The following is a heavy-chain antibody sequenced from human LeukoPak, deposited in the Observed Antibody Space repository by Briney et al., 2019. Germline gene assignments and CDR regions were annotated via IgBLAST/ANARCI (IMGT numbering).Heavy chain of an antibody. CDR3: ARQRYSSSWSFYYYYGMDV. J-gene: IGHJ6*02. CDR2: IYYSGST. Sequence: PSGTLSLTCTVSGGSISSYYWSWIRQPPGKGLGWIGRIYYSGSTYYNPSLKSRVTISVDTSKNHLFLKLSSVTAADTDVYYRARQRYSSSWSFYYYYGMDVWGQGTTVTVSS. D-gene: IGHD6-13*01. CDR1: GGSISSYY. V-gene: IGHV4-59*05.